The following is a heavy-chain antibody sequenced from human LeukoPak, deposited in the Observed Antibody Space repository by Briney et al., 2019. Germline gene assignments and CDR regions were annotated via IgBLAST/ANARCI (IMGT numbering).Heavy chain of an antibody. CDR3: ASEGVITFGGVIVS. Sequence: PSETLSLTCTVSGGSISSRPYYWGWVRQPPGKGLEWIGSISYSGSTYYNASLKSRVTISVDTSKNHFSLRLSSVTAADTAVYYCASEGVITFGGVIVSWGQGTLVTVSS. CDR2: ISYSGST. CDR1: GGSISSRPYY. D-gene: IGHD3-16*02. J-gene: IGHJ4*02. V-gene: IGHV4-39*02.